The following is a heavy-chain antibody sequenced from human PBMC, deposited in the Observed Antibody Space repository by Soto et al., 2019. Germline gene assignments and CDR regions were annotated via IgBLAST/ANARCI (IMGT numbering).Heavy chain of an antibody. CDR2: INPLNGNT. V-gene: IGHV1-3*01. CDR1: GYPFTDYA. Sequence: QVQLVQSGAEVKKPGASVKVSCKASGYPFTDYAIHWVRQAPGQRPEWMGWINPLNGNTKYSQTFRGRVTISRDTSATTAYMELRGLRSEDTAVYYCARQMVRGVDGFDPWGQGTLVTVSS. CDR3: ARQMVRGVDGFDP. D-gene: IGHD3-10*01. J-gene: IGHJ5*02.